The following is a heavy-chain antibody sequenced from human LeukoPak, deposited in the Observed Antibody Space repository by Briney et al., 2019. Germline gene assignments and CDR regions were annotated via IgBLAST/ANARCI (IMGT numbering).Heavy chain of an antibody. J-gene: IGHJ4*02. Sequence: GGSLRLSCAASGFTFSNYWMSWVRQAPGKGLEFMANIKEAGSEKYYVDSVKGRLTISRDNDKNSVHLQMNNLRAEDTAVYYCARGGGMRSWYDFDYWGQGILVTVSS. CDR3: ARGGGMRSWYDFDY. CDR1: GFTFSNYW. D-gene: IGHD6-13*01. V-gene: IGHV3-7*04. CDR2: IKEAGSEK.